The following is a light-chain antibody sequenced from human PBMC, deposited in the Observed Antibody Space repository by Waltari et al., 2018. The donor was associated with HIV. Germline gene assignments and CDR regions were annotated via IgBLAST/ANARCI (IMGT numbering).Light chain of an antibody. Sequence: QSVLTQPPSVSAAPGQKVTISCSGSTSNIGNDYVSWYQHVPGAAPRLLIYDNNKRPSGIPDRFSGSRSGTSATLGITGLQTDEAHYYCGTWDRSLSAAVFGGGTKLTVL. CDR2: DNN. J-gene: IGLJ3*02. V-gene: IGLV1-51*01. CDR3: GTWDRSLSAAV. CDR1: TSNIGNDY.